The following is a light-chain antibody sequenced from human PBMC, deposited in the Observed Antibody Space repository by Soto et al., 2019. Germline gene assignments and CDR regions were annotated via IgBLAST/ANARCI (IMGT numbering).Light chain of an antibody. V-gene: IGLV2-8*01. CDR2: EVS. Sequence: QSALTQPPSASGSPGQSVTISCTGTSSDVGGYNYVSWYQQHPGKAPKLMIYEVSKRPSGVPDRFSGSKSGNTASLTVSGLQAEDEADYYCSSYAVSNNWEVFGTGTKLTVL. CDR1: SSDVGGYNY. CDR3: SSYAVSNNWEV. J-gene: IGLJ1*01.